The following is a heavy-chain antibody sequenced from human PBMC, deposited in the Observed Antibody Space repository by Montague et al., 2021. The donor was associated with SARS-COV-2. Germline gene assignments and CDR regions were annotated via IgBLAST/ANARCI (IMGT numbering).Heavy chain of an antibody. CDR1: GGSIGSHY. Sequence: SETLSLTCTVSGGSIGSHYWSWIGQPPGKGLEWIGYVYYSGSTNYNPSLKSRVTISVDTSKSRFSLKLKSVTSADTAVYYCARDSPNSNGYHVYFDLWGRDTLVTVSS. V-gene: IGHV4-59*11. CDR2: VYYSGST. CDR3: ARDSPNSNGYHVYFDL. J-gene: IGHJ2*01. D-gene: IGHD3-22*01.